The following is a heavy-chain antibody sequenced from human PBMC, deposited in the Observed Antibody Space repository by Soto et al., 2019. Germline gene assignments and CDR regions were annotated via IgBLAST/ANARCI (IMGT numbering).Heavy chain of an antibody. Sequence: QVKLVQSGAEVKKPGASVKVSCKASGYTFTSYGISWVRQAPGQGLAWMGWISAYNGNTNYAQKLQGRVTMTTDTSTSTAYMELRSRRSDDTAVYYCARDQSTWTVYSSGWYPGDWFDPWVQGTLVTVSS. CDR1: GYTFTSYG. J-gene: IGHJ5*02. V-gene: IGHV1-18*01. CDR2: ISAYNGNT. CDR3: ARDQSTWTVYSSGWYPGDWFDP. D-gene: IGHD6-19*01.